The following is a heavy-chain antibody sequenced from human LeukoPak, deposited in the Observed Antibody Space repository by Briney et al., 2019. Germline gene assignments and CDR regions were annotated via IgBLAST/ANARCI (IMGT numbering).Heavy chain of an antibody. D-gene: IGHD3-16*02. CDR1: GFTFSSYS. Sequence: GGSLRLSCAASGFTFSSYSMNWVRQAPGKGLEWVSSISRSSSYIYYADSVKGRFTISRDNAKNSLYLQMNSLRAEDTAVYYCARALRLGELSYPWGQGTLVTVSS. J-gene: IGHJ5*02. CDR3: ARALRLGELSYP. V-gene: IGHV3-21*01. CDR2: ISRSSSYI.